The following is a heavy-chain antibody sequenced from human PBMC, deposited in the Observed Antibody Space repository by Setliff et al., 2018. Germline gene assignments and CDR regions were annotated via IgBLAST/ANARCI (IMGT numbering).Heavy chain of an antibody. CDR2: ISDSGGST. V-gene: IGHV3-23*01. CDR1: GFTVSTYA. J-gene: IGHJ5*02. D-gene: IGHD2-2*03. CDR3: ARDGYPGTS. Sequence: GGSLRLSCAASGFTVSTYAMSWVRQAPGKGLEWVSAISDSGGSTFYVDSVKGRFTISRDNSKNTLYLQMNSLRVEDTAVYYCARDGYPGTSWGQGTLVTVSS.